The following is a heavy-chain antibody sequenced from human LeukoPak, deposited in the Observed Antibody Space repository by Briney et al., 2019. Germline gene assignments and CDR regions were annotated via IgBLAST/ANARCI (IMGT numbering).Heavy chain of an antibody. D-gene: IGHD4/OR15-4a*01. V-gene: IGHV1-69*06. CDR2: IIPIFGTA. J-gene: IGHJ4*02. CDR1: GGTFSSYA. CDR3: ARDQGSYGDFDY. Sequence: SVKVSCKASGGTFSSYAISWVRQAPGQGLEWMGGIIPIFGTANYAQKFQGRVTITADKSTSTAYVELSSLRSEDTAVYYCARDQGSYGDFDYWGQGTLVTVSS.